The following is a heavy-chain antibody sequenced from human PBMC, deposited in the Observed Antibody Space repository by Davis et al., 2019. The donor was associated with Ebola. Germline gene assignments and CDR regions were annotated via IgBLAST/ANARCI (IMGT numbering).Heavy chain of an antibody. Sequence: AASVKVSCKASGGTFSSYAISWVRQASGQGLEWMGWMNGYSGHTGYVEKFRGRVTMTRNPSTSTAYMELSSLRVDDTAVYYCARGYGPKCRGGDCVNDYWGQGTLVTVSS. D-gene: IGHD2-21*02. CDR3: ARGYGPKCRGGDCVNDY. J-gene: IGHJ4*02. CDR1: GGTFSSYA. V-gene: IGHV1-8*02. CDR2: MNGYSGHT.